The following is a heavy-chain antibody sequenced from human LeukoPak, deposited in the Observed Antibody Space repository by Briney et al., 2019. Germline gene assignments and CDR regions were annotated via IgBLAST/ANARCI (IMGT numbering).Heavy chain of an antibody. CDR2: IFRSGST. V-gene: IGHV4-4*07. CDR1: GGAISSYY. D-gene: IGHD3-10*01. J-gene: IGHJ5*02. Sequence: AETLSLTCTVSGGAISSYYWSWIRRPAGKGLEWLGRIFRSGSTDYSPSLESRITMSVDPSKKQFSLRLRSLTAADTAIYYCARGASRGFGESNWCDPWGQGPPVAVSS. CDR3: ARGASRGFGESNWCDP.